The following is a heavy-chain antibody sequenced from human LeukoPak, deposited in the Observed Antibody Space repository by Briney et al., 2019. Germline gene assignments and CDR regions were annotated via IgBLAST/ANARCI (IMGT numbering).Heavy chain of an antibody. J-gene: IGHJ4*02. V-gene: IGHV3-33*01. Sequence: GGSLRPSCAASGFTFRSYGMHWVRQAPGKGLEWVAIIWYDGSNKYYADSVKGRFTISRDNSKNTLSLQMNSLRAEDTAVYYCATTRGVKGSYYFDYWGQGTLVTVSS. CDR3: ATTRGVKGSYYFDY. D-gene: IGHD2-15*01. CDR1: GFTFRSYG. CDR2: IWYDGSNK.